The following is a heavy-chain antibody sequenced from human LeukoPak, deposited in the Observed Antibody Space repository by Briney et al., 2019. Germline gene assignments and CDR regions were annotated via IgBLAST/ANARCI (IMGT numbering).Heavy chain of an antibody. J-gene: IGHJ4*02. V-gene: IGHV3-30*04. CDR3: ARDYSGNYCFDY. CDR2: ISYDESKR. CDR1: GFTFSNHG. D-gene: IGHD1-26*01. Sequence: GRSLRLSCVASGFTFSNHGMHWVRQAPGKGLEWVALISYDESKRYHADSVKGRFTISRDDSKNTLYLQMNSLTAEDTALYYCARDYSGNYCFDYWGQGTLVTVSS.